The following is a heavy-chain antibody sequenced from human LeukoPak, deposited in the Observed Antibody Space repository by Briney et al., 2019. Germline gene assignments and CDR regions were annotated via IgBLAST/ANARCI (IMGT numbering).Heavy chain of an antibody. CDR2: IGSSSRSI. Sequence: GGSLRLSCAASGFTFSRSNMNWVRQAPGKGLEWVSYIGSSSRSIYYADSVKGRFTISRDDAKNSLYLQMNSLRDEDTAVYYCASGEGIAAAGIFYWGQGTLVTVSS. J-gene: IGHJ4*02. D-gene: IGHD6-13*01. CDR1: GFTFSRSN. CDR3: ASGEGIAAAGIFY. V-gene: IGHV3-48*02.